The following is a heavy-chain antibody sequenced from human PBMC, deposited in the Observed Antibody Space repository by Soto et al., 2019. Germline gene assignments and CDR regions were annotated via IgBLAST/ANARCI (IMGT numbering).Heavy chain of an antibody. Sequence: QVQLVESGGGVVQPGRSLRLSCAASGLTFSRYGMHWVRQAPGKGLAWGAVISYDGSNKYYADSVKGRFTISRDNSKNTLYLQMNSLRAEDTAVYYCAKDASGLEVADLIPWFDPWGQGTLVTVS. D-gene: IGHD6-19*01. CDR1: GLTFSRYG. J-gene: IGHJ5*02. V-gene: IGHV3-30*18. CDR3: AKDASGLEVADLIPWFDP. CDR2: ISYDGSNK.